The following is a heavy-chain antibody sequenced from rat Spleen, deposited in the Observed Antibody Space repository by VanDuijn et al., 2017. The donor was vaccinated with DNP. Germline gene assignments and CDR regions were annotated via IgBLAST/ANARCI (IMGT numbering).Heavy chain of an antibody. CDR3: AILPWELGAN. D-gene: IGHD5-1*01. Sequence: EVQLVESGGGLVQPGRSLKVSCAASGFTFNNYGMAWVRQAPKKGLEWVATIIYDGSRTYYRDSVKGRFTISRDNAKSTLSLQMDSLRSEDTATYYCAILPWELGANWGQGTLVTVSS. CDR2: IIYDGSRT. CDR1: GFTFNNYG. J-gene: IGHJ3*01. V-gene: IGHV5S10*01.